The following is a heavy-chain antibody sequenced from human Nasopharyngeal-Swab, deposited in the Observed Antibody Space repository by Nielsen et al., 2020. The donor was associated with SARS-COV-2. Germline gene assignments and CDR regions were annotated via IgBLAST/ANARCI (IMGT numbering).Heavy chain of an antibody. CDR3: ARNSIADRYFDY. V-gene: IGHV3-48*01. CDR2: ISSSSSTI. Sequence: GGSLRLSCAASGFTFSTYRMHWVRQAPGKGLEWVSDISSSSSTIYYADSVKGRFTISRDNDKNSLYLQMDSLRGEDTAMYYCARNSIADRYFDYWGQGTLVTVSS. D-gene: IGHD6-6*01. CDR1: GFTFSTYR. J-gene: IGHJ4*02.